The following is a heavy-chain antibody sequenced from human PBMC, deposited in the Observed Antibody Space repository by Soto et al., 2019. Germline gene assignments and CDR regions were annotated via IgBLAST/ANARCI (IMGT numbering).Heavy chain of an antibody. CDR1: GFIFNNYA. Sequence: ASVKVSCKAFGFIFNNYAISWVRQAPGQGLEWMGGIIPIFGTANYAQKFQGRVTITADESTSTAYMELSSLRSEDTAVYYCASQQAMVRGVISRLDYWGHGTLVTVSS. J-gene: IGHJ4*01. CDR3: ASQQAMVRGVISRLDY. CDR2: IIPIFGTA. V-gene: IGHV1-69*13. D-gene: IGHD3-10*01.